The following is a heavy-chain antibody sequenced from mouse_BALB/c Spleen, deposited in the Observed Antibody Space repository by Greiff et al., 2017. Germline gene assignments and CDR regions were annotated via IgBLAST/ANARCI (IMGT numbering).Heavy chain of an antibody. Sequence: EVQLQESGGGLVQPGGSRKLSCAASGFTFSSFGMHWVRQAPEKGLEWVAYISSGSSTIYYAGTVKGRFTISTDNPKNTLFLQMSSLRSEDTAMYYCARQPWSRRGDFDYWGQGTTLTVSS. D-gene: IGHD2-2*01. CDR2: ISSGSSTI. CDR3: ARQPWSRRGDFDY. CDR1: GFTFSSFG. J-gene: IGHJ2*01. V-gene: IGHV5-17*02.